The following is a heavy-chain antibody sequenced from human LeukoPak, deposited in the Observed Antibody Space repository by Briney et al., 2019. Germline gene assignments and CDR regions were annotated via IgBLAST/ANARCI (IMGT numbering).Heavy chain of an antibody. V-gene: IGHV3-48*04. J-gene: IGHJ4*02. Sequence: GGSLRLSCAASGFTFSSYAMSWVRQAPGKGLEWVSYISSSGSTIYYADSVKGRFTISRDNAKNSLYLQMNSLRAEDTAVYYCARDYAWDSYGLVLDSWGQGALVTVSS. CDR2: ISSSGSTI. D-gene: IGHD3-16*02. CDR1: GFTFSSYA. CDR3: ARDYAWDSYGLVLDS.